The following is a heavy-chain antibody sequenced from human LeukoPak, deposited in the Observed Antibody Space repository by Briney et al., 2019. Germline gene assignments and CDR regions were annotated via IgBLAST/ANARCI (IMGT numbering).Heavy chain of an antibody. D-gene: IGHD3-10*01. J-gene: IGHJ6*03. CDR2: LYSGGNT. Sequence: GGSLRLSCAASGFTVSRNYMSWVRQAPGKGLEWVSVLYSGGNTYYADSVKGRFTISRDNSKNTLYLQMNSLRAEDTAVYYCARVLSGRGSLYYYYYYMDVWGKGTTVTISS. V-gene: IGHV3-53*01. CDR3: ARVLSGRGSLYYYYYYMDV. CDR1: GFTVSRNY.